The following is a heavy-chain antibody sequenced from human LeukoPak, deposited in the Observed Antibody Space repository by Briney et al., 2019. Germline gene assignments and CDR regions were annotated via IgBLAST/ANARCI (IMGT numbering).Heavy chain of an antibody. Sequence: VPPGGSLRLSCAASGFTFSSYAMSWVRQAPGKGLEWVSAISGSGGSTYYADSVKGRFTISSDNSKNTLYLQMNSLRAEDTAVYYCAKGGGAYNWFDPWGQGTLVTVSS. CDR1: GFTFSSYA. D-gene: IGHD3-10*01. CDR2: ISGSGGST. CDR3: AKGGGAYNWFDP. J-gene: IGHJ5*02. V-gene: IGHV3-23*01.